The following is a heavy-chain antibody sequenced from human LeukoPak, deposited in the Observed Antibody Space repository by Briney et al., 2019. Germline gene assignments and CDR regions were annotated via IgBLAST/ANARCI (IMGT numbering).Heavy chain of an antibody. J-gene: IGHJ4*02. CDR1: GFTFSNYG. V-gene: IGHV3-30*18. D-gene: IGHD3-10*01. CDR2: ISYDGSNK. CDR3: AKDNLGANYYGSGSYPDY. Sequence: GGSLSLSCAASGFTFSNYGMHWVRQAPGKGLQWVAVISYDGSNKYYADSVKGRFTISRDNSKNTLYLQMNSLRAEDTAVYYCAKDNLGANYYGSGSYPDYWGQGTLVTVSS.